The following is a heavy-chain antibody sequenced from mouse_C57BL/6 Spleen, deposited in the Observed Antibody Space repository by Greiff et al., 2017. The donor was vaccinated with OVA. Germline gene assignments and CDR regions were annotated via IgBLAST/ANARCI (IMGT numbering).Heavy chain of an antibody. D-gene: IGHD1-1*01. J-gene: IGHJ4*01. Sequence: QVQLKQSGAELVRPGTSVKLSCKASGYTFTSYWMHWVKQRPGQGLEWIGVIDPSDSYTNYNQKFKGKATLTVDTSSSTAYMQLSSLTSEDSAVYYCARFVITTVVATPYYYAMDYWGQGTSVTVSS. V-gene: IGHV1-59*01. CDR3: ARFVITTVVATPYYYAMDY. CDR2: IDPSDSYT. CDR1: GYTFTSYW.